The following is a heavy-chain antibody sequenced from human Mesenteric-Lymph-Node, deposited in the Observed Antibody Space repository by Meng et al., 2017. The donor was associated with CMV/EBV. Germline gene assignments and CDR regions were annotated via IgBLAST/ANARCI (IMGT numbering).Heavy chain of an antibody. CDR1: GGSFSGYY. Sequence: VQLRQWGAGLLYPSETLSLTCVVYGGSFSGYYWSWIRQPPGKGLEWIGEINHSGSTNYNPSLKSRVTISVDTSKNQFSLKLSSVTAADTAVYYCARHQRWLKSEGGFNYWGQGTLVTVSS. D-gene: IGHD4-23*01. CDR2: INHSGST. CDR3: ARHQRWLKSEGGFNY. V-gene: IGHV4-34*01. J-gene: IGHJ4*02.